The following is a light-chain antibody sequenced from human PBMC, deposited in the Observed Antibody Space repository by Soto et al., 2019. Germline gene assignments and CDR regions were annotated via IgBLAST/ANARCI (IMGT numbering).Light chain of an antibody. CDR2: AAS. CDR3: QQYYSYPRAIT. V-gene: IGKV1-8*01. Sequence: AIRMTQSPSSLSASTGDRVTITCRASQGISSYLAWYQQKPGKAPKLLIYAASTLQSGVPSRFSGSGSGTDFTLTIICLQSEDFATYYGQQYYSYPRAITFGQGTRVEIK. J-gene: IGKJ5*01. CDR1: QGISSY.